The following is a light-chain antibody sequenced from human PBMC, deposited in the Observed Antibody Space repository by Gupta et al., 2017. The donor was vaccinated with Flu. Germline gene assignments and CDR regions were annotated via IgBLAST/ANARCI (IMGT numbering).Light chain of an antibody. Sequence: DIVMTQSPDSLAVSLGERATINCKSSQSVLSTPNNKNYLAWYQHNSGQPPKVLFYWASSRESGVPDRFVGSGSGTDFTLTISSLQAEDVAVYYCQQYYSSPPTFGQGTRVEMK. J-gene: IGKJ5*01. CDR3: QQYYSSPPT. CDR1: QSVLSTPNNKNY. CDR2: WAS. V-gene: IGKV4-1*01.